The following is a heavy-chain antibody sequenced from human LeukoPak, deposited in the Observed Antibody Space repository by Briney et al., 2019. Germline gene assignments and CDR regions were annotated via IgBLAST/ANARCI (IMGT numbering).Heavy chain of an antibody. CDR1: GFTFSSYW. V-gene: IGHV3-74*01. CDR3: ARAHEWEVPSPPYYCDY. CDR2: INSDGSST. J-gene: IGHJ4*02. D-gene: IGHD1-26*01. Sequence: GGSLRLSCAASGFTFSSYWMHWVRQAPGKGLVWVSRINSDGSSTSYADSVKGRFTISRDNAKNTLYLQMNSLRAEDTAVYYCARAHEWEVPSPPYYCDYWGQGTLVTVSS.